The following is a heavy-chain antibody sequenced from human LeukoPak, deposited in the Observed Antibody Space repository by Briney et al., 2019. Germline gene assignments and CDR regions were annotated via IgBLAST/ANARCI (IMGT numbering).Heavy chain of an antibody. J-gene: IGHJ5*02. CDR1: GYTFTGYY. CDR2: INPNSGGT. CDR3: ARDQGDYGDYCWFDP. V-gene: IGHV1-2*02. D-gene: IGHD4-17*01. Sequence: ASVTVSCKASGYTFTGYYMHWVRQAPGQGLEWMGWINPNSGGTNYAQKFQGRVTMTRDTSISTAYMELSRLRSDDTAVYYCARDQGDYGDYCWFDPWGQGTLVTVSS.